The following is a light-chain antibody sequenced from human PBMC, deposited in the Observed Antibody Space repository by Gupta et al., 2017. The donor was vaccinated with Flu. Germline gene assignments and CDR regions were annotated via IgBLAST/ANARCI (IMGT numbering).Light chain of an antibody. J-gene: IGKJ1*01. CDR2: HAF. Sequence: RSFMSASVGDRVTITCRASQGISNYLAWYQQKPGKAPKLLIYHAFTLQSDVPSRFSGSASGPEFTLTITSLQPEDLATYYCQQLNSYPRTFGQGTKVEIK. V-gene: IGKV1-9*01. CDR3: QQLNSYPRT. CDR1: QGISNY.